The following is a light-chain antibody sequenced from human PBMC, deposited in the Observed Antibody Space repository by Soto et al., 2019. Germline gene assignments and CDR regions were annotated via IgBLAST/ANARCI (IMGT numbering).Light chain of an antibody. CDR1: QSVSNN. CDR3: LQDYNYPRT. J-gene: IGKJ1*01. V-gene: IGKV3-15*01. Sequence: EIVMTQSPATLSVSPGERATLSCRASQSVSNNLAWYQKKPGQAPRLLIYGASTRATGIPARFSGSGSGTEFTLTISSLQSEDFAVYYCLQDYNYPRTFGQGTKVESK. CDR2: GAS.